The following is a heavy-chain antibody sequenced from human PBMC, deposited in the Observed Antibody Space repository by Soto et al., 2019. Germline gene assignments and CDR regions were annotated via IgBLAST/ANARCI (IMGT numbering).Heavy chain of an antibody. CDR1: RYTFTSYD. CDR2: MNPNSGNT. CDR3: ARRGLRYSYYYYGMDV. Sequence: ASVKVSCKASRYTFTSYDINWVRQATGQGLEWMGWMNPNSGNTGYAQKFQGRVTMTRNTSISTAYMELSSLRSEDTAVYYCARRGLRYSYYYYGMDVWGQGTTVTVSS. D-gene: IGHD3-9*01. J-gene: IGHJ6*02. V-gene: IGHV1-8*01.